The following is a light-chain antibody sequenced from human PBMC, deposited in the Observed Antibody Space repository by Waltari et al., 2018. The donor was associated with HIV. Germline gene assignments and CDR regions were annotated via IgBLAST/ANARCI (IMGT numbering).Light chain of an antibody. V-gene: IGLV2-14*03. CDR3: SSYTSSSTLYV. CDR1: RRDVGGNNY. J-gene: IGLJ1*01. Sequence: QSALTQPASVSGSPGQSLTISCTGTRRDVGGNNYVSWYQQHPGKAPKLMIYDVSNRPSGVSNRFSGSKSGNTASLTISGLQAEDEADYYCSSYTSSSTLYVFGTGTKVTVL. CDR2: DVS.